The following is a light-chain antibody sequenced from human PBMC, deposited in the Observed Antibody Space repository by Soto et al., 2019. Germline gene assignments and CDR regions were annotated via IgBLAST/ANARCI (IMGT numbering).Light chain of an antibody. Sequence: QSVLTQPASVSGSPGQSITISCTGTSSDVGGYNYVSWYQQYPGKAPKLIIYEVSNRPSGVSNRFSGSKSGNTASLTISGLQAEDEADYYCTSYISSSTLVVFGGGTKVTVL. J-gene: IGLJ2*01. CDR1: SSDVGGYNY. CDR2: EVS. CDR3: TSYISSSTLVV. V-gene: IGLV2-14*01.